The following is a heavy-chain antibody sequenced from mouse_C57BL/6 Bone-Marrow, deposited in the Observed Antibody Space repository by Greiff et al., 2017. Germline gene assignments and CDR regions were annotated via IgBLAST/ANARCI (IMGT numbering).Heavy chain of an antibody. CDR3: ARQNGYYGAMDY. J-gene: IGHJ4*01. CDR1: GFTFSSYG. Sequence: EVNLVESGGDLVKPGGSLKLSCAASGFTFSSYGMSWVRQTPDKRLEWVATLSSGGSYTYYPDSVKGRFTISRDNAKNTLYLQMSSLKSEDTAMYYCARQNGYYGAMDYWGQGTSVTVSS. CDR2: LSSGGSYT. V-gene: IGHV5-6*01. D-gene: IGHD2-3*01.